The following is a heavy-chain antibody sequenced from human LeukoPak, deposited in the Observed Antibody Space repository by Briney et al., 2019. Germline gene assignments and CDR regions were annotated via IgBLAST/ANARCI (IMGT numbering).Heavy chain of an antibody. CDR3: AREDPKTRDIFDY. Sequence: PSETLSLTCTVSGGSLSSYYWSWIRRPPGKGLEWIGYIYYSGSTNYNPSLKSRVTISVDTSKNQFSLKLSSVTAADTAVYYCAREDPKTRDIFDYWGQGTLVTVSS. D-gene: IGHD2-15*01. J-gene: IGHJ4*02. CDR2: IYYSGST. V-gene: IGHV4-59*01. CDR1: GGSLSSYY.